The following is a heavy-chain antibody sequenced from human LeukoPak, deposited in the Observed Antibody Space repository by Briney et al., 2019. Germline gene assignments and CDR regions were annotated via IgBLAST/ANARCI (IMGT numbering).Heavy chain of an antibody. V-gene: IGHV3-9*01. CDR3: AKDRYSSGWSNFDY. CDR1: GFTFDDYA. Sequence: GGSLRLSCAASGFTFDDYAMHWVRQAPGEGLEWVSGISWNSGSIGYADSVKGRFTISRDNAKNSLYLQMISLRAEDTALYYCAKDRYSSGWSNFDYWGQGTLVTVSS. CDR2: ISWNSGSI. D-gene: IGHD6-19*01. J-gene: IGHJ4*02.